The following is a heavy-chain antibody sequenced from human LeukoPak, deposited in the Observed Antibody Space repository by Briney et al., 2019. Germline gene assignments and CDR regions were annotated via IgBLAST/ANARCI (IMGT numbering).Heavy chain of an antibody. Sequence: GGSLRLSCAASGFTFSSYEMNWVRQAPGKGLEWVSYISSSGSTIYYADSVRGRFTISRDNSDNSLFLQMNSLGTEDTALYYCARDMWDGYNTYSFDSWGQGTLVIVSS. CDR3: ARDMWDGYNTYSFDS. V-gene: IGHV3-48*03. CDR1: GFTFSSYE. CDR2: ISSSGSTI. D-gene: IGHD5-24*01. J-gene: IGHJ4*02.